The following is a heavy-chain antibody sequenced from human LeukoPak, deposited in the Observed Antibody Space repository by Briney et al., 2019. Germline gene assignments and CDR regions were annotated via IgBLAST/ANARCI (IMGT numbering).Heavy chain of an antibody. D-gene: IGHD1-14*01. J-gene: IGHJ4*02. V-gene: IGHV3-21*06. CDR2: IGPTGSDR. CDR1: GLTFSTSG. Sequence: GGSLRLXCTASGLTFSTSGFNWVRQAPGKWLEWVSSIGPTGSDRYHADSIKGRFTISRDNANNFLYLQMNSLRAEDTAVYYCATETNGRHYDYWGQGTLLTVSS. CDR3: ATETNGRHYDY.